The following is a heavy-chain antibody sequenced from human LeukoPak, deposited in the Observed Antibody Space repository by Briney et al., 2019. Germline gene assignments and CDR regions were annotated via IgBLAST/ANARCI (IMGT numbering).Heavy chain of an antibody. CDR3: ARAAYCSSTICSYYYYGMDV. V-gene: IGHV1-2*02. D-gene: IGHD2-2*01. CDR2: INPNSGGT. CDR1: GYTFTDYY. J-gene: IGHJ6*02. Sequence: ASVKVSCKASGYTFTDYYMHWVRQAPGQGLEWMGWINPNSGGTNYAQKFQGRVTMTRDTSISTAYMDLSSLRSDDTAMYYCARAAYCSSTICSYYYYGMDVWGQGTTVTVSS.